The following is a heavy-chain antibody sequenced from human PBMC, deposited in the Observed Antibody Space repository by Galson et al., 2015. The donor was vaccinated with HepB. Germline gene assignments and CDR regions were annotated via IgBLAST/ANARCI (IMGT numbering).Heavy chain of an antibody. CDR1: GGTFSSYA. J-gene: IGHJ6*02. CDR3: AISGGPSGPYYYGMDV. CDR2: IIPILGIA. D-gene: IGHD3-10*01. Sequence: SVKVSCKASGGTFSSYAISWVRQAPGQGLEWMGRIIPILGIANYAQKFQGRVTITADKSTSTAYMELGSLRSEDTAVYYCAISGGPSGPYYYGMDVWGQGTTVTVSS. V-gene: IGHV1-69*04.